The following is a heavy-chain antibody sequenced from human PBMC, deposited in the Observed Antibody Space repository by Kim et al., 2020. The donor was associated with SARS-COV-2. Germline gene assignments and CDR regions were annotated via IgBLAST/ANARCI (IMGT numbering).Heavy chain of an antibody. J-gene: IGHJ4*02. D-gene: IGHD3-10*01. Sequence: TTYEESVRGRFTIYRDNAKNTVFLQMNSLRADDTALYYCTRDVGSVGDYWGQGTQVTVSS. CDR3: TRDVGSVGDY. V-gene: IGHV3-74*03. CDR2: T.